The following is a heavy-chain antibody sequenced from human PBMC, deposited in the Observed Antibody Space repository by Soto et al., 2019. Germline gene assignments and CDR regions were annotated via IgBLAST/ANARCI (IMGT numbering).Heavy chain of an antibody. Sequence: SETLSLTCTVSGGSISSYYWSWIRQPPGKGLEWIGYIYYSGSTNYNPSLKSRVTISVDTSKNQFSLKLSSVTAADTAVYYCARHQERNDAFDIWGQGTMVTVSS. CDR3: ARHQERNDAFDI. CDR1: GGSISSYY. CDR2: IYYSGST. V-gene: IGHV4-59*08. J-gene: IGHJ3*02.